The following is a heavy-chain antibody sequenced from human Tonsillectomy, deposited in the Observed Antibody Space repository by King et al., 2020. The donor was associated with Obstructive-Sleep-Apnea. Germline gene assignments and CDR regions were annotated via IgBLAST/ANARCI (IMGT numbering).Heavy chain of an antibody. D-gene: IGHD3-10*01. Sequence: VQLVESGGGLVQPGGSLRLSCAASGFTFSSYSMNWVRQAPGKGLEWVSYISSSSSTIYYADSGKGRFTISRDNAKNSLYLQMNSLRAEDTAVYYCARDQGDYYGSGSDFDYWGQGTLVTVSS. V-gene: IGHV3-48*04. CDR1: GFTFSSYS. CDR3: ARDQGDYYGSGSDFDY. CDR2: ISSSSSTI. J-gene: IGHJ4*02.